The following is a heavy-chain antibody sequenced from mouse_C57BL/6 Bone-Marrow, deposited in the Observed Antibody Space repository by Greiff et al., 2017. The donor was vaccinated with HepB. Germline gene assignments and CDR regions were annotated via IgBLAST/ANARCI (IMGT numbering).Heavy chain of an antibody. J-gene: IGHJ3*01. CDR1: GFNIKNTY. D-gene: IGHD1-1*01. Sequence: VHVKQSVAELVRPGASVKLSCTASGFNIKNTYMHWVKQRPEQGLEWIGRIDPANGNTKYAPKFQGKATITADTSSNTAYLQLSSLTSEDTAIYYCARNYYGSSYVGFAYWGQGTLVTVSA. V-gene: IGHV14-3*01. CDR2: IDPANGNT. CDR3: ARNYYGSSYVGFAY.